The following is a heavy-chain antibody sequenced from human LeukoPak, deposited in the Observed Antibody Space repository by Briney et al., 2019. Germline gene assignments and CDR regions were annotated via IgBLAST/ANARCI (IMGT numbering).Heavy chain of an antibody. CDR2: ISSSGSTI. V-gene: IGHV3-48*03. Sequence: GGSLRLSCAASGFTFSSYEMNWVRQAPGKGLEWVSYISSSGSTIYYADSVKGRFTISRDNAKNSLYLQMNSLRAEDTAVYYCARGPPLTAAGTDYYYYMDVWGKGTTVTIS. CDR1: GFTFSSYE. D-gene: IGHD6-13*01. J-gene: IGHJ6*03. CDR3: ARGPPLTAAGTDYYYYMDV.